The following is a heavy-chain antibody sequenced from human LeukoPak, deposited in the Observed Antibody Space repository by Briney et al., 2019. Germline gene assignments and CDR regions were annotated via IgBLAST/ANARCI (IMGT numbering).Heavy chain of an antibody. V-gene: IGHV3-23*01. CDR3: AKGLSTTIVTPLGC. J-gene: IGHJ4*02. D-gene: IGHD5-18*01. Sequence: GGSLRLSCAASGFTFSSYAMNWVRQAPGKGLEWVSSFSGSGTSTYYADSVKGRFTISRDNSKNMLYLQMNSLRAEDTAVYYCAKGLSTTIVTPLGCWGQGTLVTVSS. CDR2: FSGSGTST. CDR1: GFTFSSYA.